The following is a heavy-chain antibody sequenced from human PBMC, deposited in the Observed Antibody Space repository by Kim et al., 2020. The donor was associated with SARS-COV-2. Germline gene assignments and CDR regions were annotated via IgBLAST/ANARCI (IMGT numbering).Heavy chain of an antibody. Sequence: ASVKVSCKASGYTFTSYGISWVRQAPGQGLEWMGWISAYNGNTNYAQKLQGRVTMTTDTSTSTAYMELRSLRSDDTAVYYCARLRNIVVVEELGYWGQGTLVTVSS. CDR2: ISAYNGNT. J-gene: IGHJ4*02. CDR3: ARLRNIVVVEELGY. D-gene: IGHD2-15*01. V-gene: IGHV1-18*01. CDR1: GYTFTSYG.